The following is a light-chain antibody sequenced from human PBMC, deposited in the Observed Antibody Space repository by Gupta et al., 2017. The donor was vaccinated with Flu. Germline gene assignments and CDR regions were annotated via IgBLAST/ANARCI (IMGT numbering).Light chain of an antibody. J-gene: IGLJ1*01. CDR1: VSAVGGYNY. Sequence: QSVTISCTGTVSAVGGYNYRSWYQQHPGNTPNLLIYEVSRPPSGVPVRFSGSKSGDTAALTISALQAEADADYYCFSFAGGFYVFGTGTEVTVL. CDR2: EVS. V-gene: IGLV2-11*01. CDR3: FSFAGGFYV.